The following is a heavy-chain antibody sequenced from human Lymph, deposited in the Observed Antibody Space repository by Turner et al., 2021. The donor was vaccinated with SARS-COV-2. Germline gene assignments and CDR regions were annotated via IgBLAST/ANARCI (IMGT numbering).Heavy chain of an antibody. CDR3: ARDRDSGCGMDV. J-gene: IGHJ6*02. D-gene: IGHD1-26*01. CDR1: GYTFTSYD. V-gene: IGHV1-8*02. CDR2: MNPNLGNP. Sequence: QVQLVQSGAEVKKPGESVKVSCKAPGYTFTSYDINWVRQATGQVIEWMGWMNPNLGNPGYAQKFQGRVTMTSNTSISTAYMELSSLRSEDTAVYYCARDRDSGCGMDVWGQGTTVTVSS.